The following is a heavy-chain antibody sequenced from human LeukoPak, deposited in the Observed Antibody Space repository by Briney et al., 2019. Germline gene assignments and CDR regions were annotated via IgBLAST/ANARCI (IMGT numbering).Heavy chain of an antibody. J-gene: IGHJ4*02. Sequence: GGSLRLSCAASGFTFSDHYKDWVRQAPGKGLEWVGRTRNKANSYSTEYAASVKGRFTISRDDSKNSLYLQMNSLKTEDTAVYYCARGNGYDWRSFDSWGQGTLVTVSS. V-gene: IGHV3-72*01. CDR2: TRNKANSYST. CDR3: ARGNGYDWRSFDS. CDR1: GFTFSDHY. D-gene: IGHD5-12*01.